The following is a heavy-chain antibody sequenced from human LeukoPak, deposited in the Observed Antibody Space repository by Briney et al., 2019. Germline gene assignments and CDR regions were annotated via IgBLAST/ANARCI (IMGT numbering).Heavy chain of an antibody. Sequence: ASVTVSCKASGYTFTGYYMHWVRQAPGQGLEWMGWINPNSGGTNYAQKFQGRVTMTRDTSISTAYMELSRLRSDDTAVYYCARTKTPIGDILTGWLDYWGQGTLVTVSS. V-gene: IGHV1-2*02. CDR3: ARTKTPIGDILTGWLDY. CDR1: GYTFTGYY. CDR2: INPNSGGT. J-gene: IGHJ4*02. D-gene: IGHD3-9*01.